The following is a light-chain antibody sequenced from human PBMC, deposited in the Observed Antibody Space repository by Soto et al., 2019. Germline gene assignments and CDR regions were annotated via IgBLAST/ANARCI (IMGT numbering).Light chain of an antibody. J-gene: IGKJ2*01. CDR2: DAS. CDR3: QQRSNWPPT. Sequence: EIVLTQSPATLSLSPGGRATLSCRASQSVSSYLAWYQQKPGQAPRLLIYDASNRATGIPARFSGSGSGTDFTLTISSLEPEDAAVYYCQQRSNWPPTFGQGTKVEIK. V-gene: IGKV3-11*01. CDR1: QSVSSY.